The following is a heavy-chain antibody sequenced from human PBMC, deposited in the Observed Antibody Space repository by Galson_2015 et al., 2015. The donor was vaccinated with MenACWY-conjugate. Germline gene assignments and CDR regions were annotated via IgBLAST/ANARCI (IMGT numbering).Heavy chain of an antibody. V-gene: IGHV3-23*01. J-gene: IGHJ4*02. D-gene: IGHD6-19*01. Sequence: SLRLSCAASGFTFNNFAMSWVRQAPGKGLEWVSTITGSGGSTYYADSLEGRVTLSRDNSKNTLSLQMTRLRTDDTAVYYCAKDRRTSGWELRPPFDYWGQGTLVTVSS. CDR2: ITGSGGST. CDR1: GFTFNNFA. CDR3: AKDRRTSGWELRPPFDY.